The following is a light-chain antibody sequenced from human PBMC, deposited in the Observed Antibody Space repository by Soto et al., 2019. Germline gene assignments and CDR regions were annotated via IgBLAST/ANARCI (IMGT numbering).Light chain of an antibody. V-gene: IGLV2-14*01. Sequence: QSALTQPASVSGSPGQSITLSCTGTSSDVGAYSYVSWYQQHPGKAPKLIIYDVSNRPSGVSNRVSGSKSGNTASLTISGLQAEDEADYYCSSYTSSITLVFGGGTKLTVL. CDR1: SSDVGAYSY. J-gene: IGLJ2*01. CDR3: SSYTSSITLV. CDR2: DVS.